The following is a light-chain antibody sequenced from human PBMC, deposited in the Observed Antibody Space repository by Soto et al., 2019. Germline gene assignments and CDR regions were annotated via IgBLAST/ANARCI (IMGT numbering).Light chain of an antibody. CDR2: EDI. CDR1: SSDVGRYNL. V-gene: IGLV2-23*01. CDR3: CSYAGGTSVV. Sequence: QSVLTQPASVSGSPGQSITISCTGTSSDVGRYNLVSWYQQHPGKAPKLIIYEDIERPSGASSRFSGSKSGSTASLTISGLQTEDEAAYYCCSYAGGTSVVFGGGTKLTVL. J-gene: IGLJ2*01.